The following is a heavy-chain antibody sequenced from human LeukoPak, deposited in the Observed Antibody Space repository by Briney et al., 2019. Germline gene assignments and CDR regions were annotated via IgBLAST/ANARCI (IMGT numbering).Heavy chain of an antibody. CDR3: AKRYYYGSGSFGY. D-gene: IGHD3-10*01. CDR2: ITNSGGST. Sequence: GGSLRLSCAASGFTFSSYAMSWARQAPGKGLEWVSAITNSGGSTYYADSVKGRFTISRDNSKSTLYLQMNSLTAEDTAVYYCAKRYYYGSGSFGYWGQGTLVTVSS. J-gene: IGHJ4*02. V-gene: IGHV3-23*01. CDR1: GFTFSSYA.